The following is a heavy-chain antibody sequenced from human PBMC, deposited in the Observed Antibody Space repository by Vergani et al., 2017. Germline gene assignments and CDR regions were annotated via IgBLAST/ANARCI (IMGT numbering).Heavy chain of an antibody. CDR3: ARDTVTGSRYFDY. CDR1: GFTFRNYG. J-gene: IGHJ4*02. D-gene: IGHD6-19*01. CDR2: IRYDGSNT. V-gene: IGHV3-30*02. Sequence: VQLLESGGGLAQPGGSLRLSCAASGFTFRNYGMHWVRQAPGKGLEWVTFIRYDGSNTYYADSVKGRFTISRDNSKNTLFLQMNSLRPEDTAVYYCARDTVTGSRYFDYWGQGTLVTVSS.